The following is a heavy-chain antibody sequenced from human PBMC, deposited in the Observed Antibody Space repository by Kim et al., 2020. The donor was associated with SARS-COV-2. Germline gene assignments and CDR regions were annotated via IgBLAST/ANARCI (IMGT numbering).Heavy chain of an antibody. CDR2: IWSNGQKK. CDR1: GFTFSNHA. V-gene: IGHV3-33*01. D-gene: IGHD6-13*01. CDR3: ARDLSRGEVAAERGLDP. J-gene: IGHJ5*02. Sequence: GGSLRLSCAASGFTFSNHAMHWVRQAPGKGLEWVAVIWSNGQKKDYADSVKGRFTISRDNSKNTLSLLMNSLRTEDTAVYHCARDLSRGEVAAERGLDPWGQGTPVTVTS.